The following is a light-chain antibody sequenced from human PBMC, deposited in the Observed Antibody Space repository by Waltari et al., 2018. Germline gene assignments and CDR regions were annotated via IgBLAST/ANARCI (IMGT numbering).Light chain of an antibody. CDR2: EVS. J-gene: IGLJ2*01. CDR3: SSYAGSNNVV. CDR1: SSDVGGYNY. V-gene: IGLV2-8*01. Sequence: QSALTQPPSASGSPGQSVTISCTGTSSDVGGYNYVSWYQQHPGKAPKLMINEVSKRPSGFPDRCSGSRSGNTASLTVSGLQAEDEADYYCSSYAGSNNVVFGGGTKLTVL.